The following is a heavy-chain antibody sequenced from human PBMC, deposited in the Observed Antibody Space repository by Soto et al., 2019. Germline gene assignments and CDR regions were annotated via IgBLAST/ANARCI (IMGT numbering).Heavy chain of an antibody. V-gene: IGHV1-3*01. CDR1: GYTFPSYA. D-gene: IGHD6-13*01. CDR2: INAGNGNT. J-gene: IGHJ6*02. CDR3: ARCTISGGTKYSSRWYYYGMDV. Sequence: GASVKVSCKASGYTFPSYAMHWVRQSPGQRLEWMGWINAGNGNTKYSQKFQGRVTITRDTSASTAYMELSSMRSEDTAVYYCARCTISGGTKYSSRWYYYGMDVWGQGT.